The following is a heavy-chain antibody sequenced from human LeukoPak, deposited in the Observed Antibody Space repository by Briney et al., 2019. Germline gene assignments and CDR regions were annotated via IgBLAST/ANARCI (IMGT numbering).Heavy chain of an antibody. Sequence: ASVKVSCKVSGYTLTELSMHWVRQAPGKGLEWMGGFDPEDGGTIYAQKFQGRVTMTEDTSTDTAYMELSSLRSEDTAVYYCATGEGIYYDSSGYYYWGQGTLVTVSS. J-gene: IGHJ4*02. D-gene: IGHD3-22*01. CDR3: ATGEGIYYDSSGYYY. V-gene: IGHV1-24*01. CDR1: GYTLTELS. CDR2: FDPEDGGT.